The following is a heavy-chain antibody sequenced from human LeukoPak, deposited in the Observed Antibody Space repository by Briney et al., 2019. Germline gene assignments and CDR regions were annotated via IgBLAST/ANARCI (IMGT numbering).Heavy chain of an antibody. CDR1: GGSISSSSYY. CDR3: ARERYYYDSSGYRFDP. V-gene: IGHV4-39*07. Sequence: SETLSLTCTVSGGSISSSSYYWGWIRQPPGKGLEWIGSIYYSGSTYYDPSLKSRVTMSVDTSKNQFSLKLSSVTAADTAVYYCARERYYYDSSGYRFDPRGQGTLVTVSS. J-gene: IGHJ5*02. CDR2: IYYSGST. D-gene: IGHD3-22*01.